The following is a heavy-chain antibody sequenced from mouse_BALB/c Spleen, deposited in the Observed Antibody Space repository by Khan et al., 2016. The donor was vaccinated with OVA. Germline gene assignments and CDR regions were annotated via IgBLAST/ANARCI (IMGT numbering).Heavy chain of an antibody. J-gene: IGHJ4*01. CDR3: ARKNYYGYAVDY. V-gene: IGHV3-2*02. CDR2: ISYSGST. D-gene: IGHD1-1*01. Sequence: EVQLVESGPGLVKPSQSLSLTCTVTGYSITTNYAWDWIRQFPGNKLEWMGYISYSGSTSYHPSLKSRISITRDTSKNQFFLQLNSVTTEDTATYYCARKNYYGYAVDYGGQGTSVTVSS. CDR1: GYSITTNYA.